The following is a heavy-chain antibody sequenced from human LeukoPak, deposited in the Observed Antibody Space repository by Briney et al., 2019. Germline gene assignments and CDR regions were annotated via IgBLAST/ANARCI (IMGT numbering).Heavy chain of an antibody. CDR1: GGSFSGYY. V-gene: IGHV4-34*01. J-gene: IGHJ6*03. Sequence: SETLSLTCAVYGGSFSGYYWTWIRQTPEKGLEWIGEMNPSGSTNYNPSLKSRVTIPVDTSKNQFSLELSSVTAADTAVYYCARGRQDVTMIVVVMTAVSYYLDVWGKGTTVTVS. CDR2: MNPSGST. CDR3: ARGRQDVTMIVVVMTAVSYYLDV. D-gene: IGHD3-22*01.